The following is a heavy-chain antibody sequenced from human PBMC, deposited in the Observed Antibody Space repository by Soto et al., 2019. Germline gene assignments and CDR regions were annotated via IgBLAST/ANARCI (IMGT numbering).Heavy chain of an antibody. J-gene: IGHJ4*02. CDR3: ARIYDFWSQSFDY. Sequence: SETLSLTCTVSGGSISSYYWSWIRQPPGKGLEWIGYIYYSGSTNYNPSLKSRVTISVDTSKNQFSLKLSSVTAADTAVYYCARIYDFWSQSFDYWGQGTLVTVSS. CDR1: GGSISSYY. V-gene: IGHV4-59*01. CDR2: IYYSGST. D-gene: IGHD3-3*01.